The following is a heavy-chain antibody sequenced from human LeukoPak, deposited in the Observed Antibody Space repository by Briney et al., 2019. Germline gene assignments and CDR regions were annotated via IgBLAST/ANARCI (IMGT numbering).Heavy chain of an antibody. CDR3: ARLWDSSSSLDY. CDR1: GGSISSDY. J-gene: IGHJ4*02. Sequence: PSETLSLTCTVSGGSISSDYWSWIRQPPGKGLEWIGYMYNSGGTNYNPSLKSRVTISIDTSKNQVSLKLSSVTAADTAVYYCARLWDSSSSLDYWGQGTLVTVSS. V-gene: IGHV4-59*08. D-gene: IGHD6-6*01. CDR2: MYNSGGT.